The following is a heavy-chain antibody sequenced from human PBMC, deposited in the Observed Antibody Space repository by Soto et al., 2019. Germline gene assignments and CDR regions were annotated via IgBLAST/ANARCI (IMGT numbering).Heavy chain of an antibody. J-gene: IGHJ6*02. CDR2: IWYDGSNK. D-gene: IGHD3-3*01. CDR1: GFTFSSYG. V-gene: IGHV3-33*01. Sequence: GGSLRLSCAASGFTFSSYGMHWVRQAPGKGLEWVAVIWYDGSNKYYADSVKGRFTISRDNSKNTLYLQMNSLRAEDTAVYYCARDYDSANGMDVWGQGTTVTVSS. CDR3: ARDYDSANGMDV.